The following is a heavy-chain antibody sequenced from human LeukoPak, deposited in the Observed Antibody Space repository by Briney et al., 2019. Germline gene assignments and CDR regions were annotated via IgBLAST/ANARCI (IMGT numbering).Heavy chain of an antibody. V-gene: IGHV3-48*01. CDR1: GFTVSRYS. CDR3: ASGEPFGQWLVRPLGFEY. J-gene: IGHJ4*02. D-gene: IGHD6-19*01. CDR2: ISSSSSTI. Sequence: GGSLRLSCAASGFTVSRYSMNWVRQAPGKGLEWISYISSSSSTIYYADSVKGRFTISRDNAKNSLYLQMNSLRAEDTAVYYCASGEPFGQWLVRPLGFEYWGQGTLVTVSS.